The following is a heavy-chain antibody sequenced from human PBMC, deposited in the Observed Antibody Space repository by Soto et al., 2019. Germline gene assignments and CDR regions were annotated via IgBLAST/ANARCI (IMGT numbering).Heavy chain of an antibody. CDR1: GFTFSSYA. D-gene: IGHD6-19*01. V-gene: IGHV3-23*01. Sequence: EVQLLESGGGLVQPGGSLRLSCAASGFTFSSYAMSWVRQAPGKGLEWVSAISGSGGSTYYADSVKGRFTISRDNSKNTLYRQMNSLRAEDAAVDYCAKESEAVAGNDYWGQGTLVTVSS. J-gene: IGHJ4*02. CDR2: ISGSGGST. CDR3: AKESEAVAGNDY.